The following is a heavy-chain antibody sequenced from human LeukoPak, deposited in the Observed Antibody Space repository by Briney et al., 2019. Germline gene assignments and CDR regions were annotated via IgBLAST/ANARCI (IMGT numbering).Heavy chain of an antibody. V-gene: IGHV3-30*19. Sequence: GGSLRLSCAASGFTFFSYGMHWVRQAPGKGLEWVAVISCDGSNKYYADSVKGRFTISRDNSKNTLYLQMNSLRAEDTAVYYCARDLYSSGWGYFDYWGQGTLVTVSS. CDR2: ISCDGSNK. CDR1: GFTFFSYG. CDR3: ARDLYSSGWGYFDY. D-gene: IGHD6-19*01. J-gene: IGHJ4*02.